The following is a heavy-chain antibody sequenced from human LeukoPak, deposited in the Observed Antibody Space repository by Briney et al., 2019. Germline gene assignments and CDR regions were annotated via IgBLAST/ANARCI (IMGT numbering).Heavy chain of an antibody. CDR1: GGSISSYY. D-gene: IGHD3-10*01. Sequence: SETLSLTCTVSGGSISSYYWSWIRQPPGKGLEWIGYIYYSGSTNYNPSLKSRVTISVDTSKNQFSLKLSSVTAADTAVYYCARDIVRYGMDAWGQGTTVTVSS. V-gene: IGHV4-59*01. J-gene: IGHJ6*02. CDR3: ARDIVRYGMDA. CDR2: IYYSGST.